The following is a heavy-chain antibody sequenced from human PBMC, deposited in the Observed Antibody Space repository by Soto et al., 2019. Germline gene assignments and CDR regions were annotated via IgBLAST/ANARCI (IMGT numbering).Heavy chain of an antibody. D-gene: IGHD6-6*01. CDR1: GFTFSNAW. Sequence: GGSLRLSCAASGFTFSNAWMSWVRQAPGKGLEWVGRIKSKTDGGTTDYAAPVKGRFTISRDDSKNTLYLQMNSLKTEDTAVYYCTTAPPEYSSSYYFDYWGQGTLVTVSS. CDR2: IKSKTDGGTT. V-gene: IGHV3-15*01. CDR3: TTAPPEYSSSYYFDY. J-gene: IGHJ4*02.